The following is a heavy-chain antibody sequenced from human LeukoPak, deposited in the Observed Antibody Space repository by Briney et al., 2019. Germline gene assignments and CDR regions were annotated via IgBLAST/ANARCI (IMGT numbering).Heavy chain of an antibody. J-gene: IGHJ1*01. CDR3: ARGDGYNDAEYLQH. Sequence: GGSLRLSCEASGFTFSSYAMSWVRQAPGKGLEWVSGIIDSGDITYYANSVKGRFTISRDNSKKTLYLQMNSLRVEDTAVYYCARGDGYNDAEYLQHWGQGTLVTVS. D-gene: IGHD5-24*01. V-gene: IGHV3-23*01. CDR2: IIDSGDIT. CDR1: GFTFSSYA.